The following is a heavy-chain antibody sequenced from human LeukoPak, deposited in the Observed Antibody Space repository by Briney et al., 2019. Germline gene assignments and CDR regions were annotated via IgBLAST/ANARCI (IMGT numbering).Heavy chain of an antibody. CDR3: AREYSSSPGAFDI. D-gene: IGHD6-6*01. V-gene: IGHV4-39*07. CDR1: GGSISSSSYY. CDR2: IYYSGST. J-gene: IGHJ3*02. Sequence: KPSETLSLTCTVSGGSISSSSYYWGWIRQPPGKGLEWIGSIYYSGSTYYNPSLKSRVTMSVDSSKNQFSLRLSSVTAADTAVYYCAREYSSSPGAFDIWGQGTMVTVSS.